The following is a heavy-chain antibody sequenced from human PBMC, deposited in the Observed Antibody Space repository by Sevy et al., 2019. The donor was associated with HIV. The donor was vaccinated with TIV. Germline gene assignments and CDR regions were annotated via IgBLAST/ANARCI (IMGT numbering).Heavy chain of an antibody. Sequence: SDTLSLTCNVSGGSIRSGRYYWSWIRQPAGKGLEWIGRIYIRGTTNYNPSLKSRITMSVDTSKNQFSLKLSSVTATDTAVYYCARELSDYGMDVWGQGTTVTVSS. CDR2: IYIRGTT. CDR1: GGSIRSGRYY. V-gene: IGHV4-61*02. CDR3: ARELSDYGMDV. J-gene: IGHJ6*02.